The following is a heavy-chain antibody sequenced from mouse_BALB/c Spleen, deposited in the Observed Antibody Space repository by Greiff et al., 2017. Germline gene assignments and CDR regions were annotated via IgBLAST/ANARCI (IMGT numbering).Heavy chain of an antibody. D-gene: IGHD1-2*01. CDR3: ARSGSMDY. V-gene: IGHV1-80*01. CDR2: IYPGDGDT. Sequence: QVQLKESGAELVRPGSSVKISCKASGYAFSSYWMNWVKQRPGQGLEWIGQIYPGDGDTNYNGKFKGKATLTADKSSSTAYMQLSSLTSEDSAVYFCARSGSMDYWGQGTSVTVSA. J-gene: IGHJ4*01. CDR1: GYAFSSYW.